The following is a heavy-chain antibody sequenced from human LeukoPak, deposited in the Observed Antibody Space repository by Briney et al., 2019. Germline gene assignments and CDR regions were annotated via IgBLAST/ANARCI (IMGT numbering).Heavy chain of an antibody. J-gene: IGHJ6*02. CDR3: AKSPYSYGYEAVCVDV. Sequence: GGSLRLSCAASGFTFSSYGMHWVRQAPGKGLEWVAFIRYDGSNKYYADSVKGRVTISRDNSKNTLYLQMNSLRAEDTAVYYCAKSPYSYGYEAVCVDVWGQGTTVTVSS. V-gene: IGHV3-30*02. CDR2: IRYDGSNK. D-gene: IGHD5-18*01. CDR1: GFTFSSYG.